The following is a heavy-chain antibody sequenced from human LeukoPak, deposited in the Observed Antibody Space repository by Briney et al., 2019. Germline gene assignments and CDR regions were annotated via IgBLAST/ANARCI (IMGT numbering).Heavy chain of an antibody. J-gene: IGHJ4*02. D-gene: IGHD6-19*01. Sequence: ASVKVSCKASGYTFTGYYMHWVRQAPGQGLEWMGWINPNSGGTNYAQKFQGRVTMTRDTSISTAYMELSRLRSDDTAVYYCARDVPSGWRFDYWGQGTLVTVSS. CDR3: ARDVPSGWRFDY. V-gene: IGHV1-2*02. CDR1: GYTFTGYY. CDR2: INPNSGGT.